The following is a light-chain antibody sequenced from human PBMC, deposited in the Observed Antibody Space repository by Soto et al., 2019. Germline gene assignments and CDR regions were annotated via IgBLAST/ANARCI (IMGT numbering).Light chain of an antibody. CDR1: SSDVGGYNY. J-gene: IGLJ1*01. CDR2: DVS. CDR3: CSYTSSSTPWV. Sequence: QSVLTQPASVSGSPGQSITISCTGTSSDVGGYNYVSWYQQHPGEAPKLMIYDVSDRPSGVSNRFSASKSGNTASLTISGLQPEDVADYFCCSYTSSSTPWVFGTGTKVTVL. V-gene: IGLV2-14*03.